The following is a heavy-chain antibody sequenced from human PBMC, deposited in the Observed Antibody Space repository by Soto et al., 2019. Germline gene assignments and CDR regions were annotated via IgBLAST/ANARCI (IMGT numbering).Heavy chain of an antibody. CDR3: VKGYWKGDV. CDR2: ISGSGGSI. Sequence: EVQLLESGGGLVQPGGSLRLSCAASGFTFSTYAINWAPRAPGNGLEWVSAISGSGGSIHYADSVKGRFTISRDNSKNTLYLQMNSLRDEDTAVYHCVKGYWKGDVWGQGTTVTVSS. J-gene: IGHJ6*02. CDR1: GFTFSTYA. D-gene: IGHD1-1*01. V-gene: IGHV3-23*01.